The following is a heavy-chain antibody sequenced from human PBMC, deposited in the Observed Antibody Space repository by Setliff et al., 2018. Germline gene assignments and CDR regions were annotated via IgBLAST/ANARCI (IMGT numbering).Heavy chain of an antibody. Sequence: SETLSLTCTVSGGSISSSSYYWGWIRQPPGKGLEWIGSIYYSGSTNYNPSLKSRVTISVDTSKNHFSLKLSSVTAAATAVYYCARGPPLVRTGTDWGQGTLVTVSS. J-gene: IGHJ4*02. V-gene: IGHV4-39*07. CDR3: ARGPPLVRTGTD. CDR1: GGSISSSSYY. D-gene: IGHD2-8*02. CDR2: IYYSGST.